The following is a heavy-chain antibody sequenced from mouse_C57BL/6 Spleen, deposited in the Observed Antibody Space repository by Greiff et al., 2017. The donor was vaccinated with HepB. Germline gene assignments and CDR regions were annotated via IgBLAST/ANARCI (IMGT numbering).Heavy chain of an antibody. CDR3: ARGSLGY. D-gene: IGHD4-1*01. V-gene: IGHV5-6*01. CDR2: ISSGGSYT. Sequence: EVKVVESGGDLVKPGGSLKLSCAASGFTFSSYGMSWVRQTPDKRLEWVATISSGGSYTYYPDSVKGRFTISRDNAKNTLYLQMSSLKSEDTAMYYCARGSLGYWGQGTTLTVSS. CDR1: GFTFSSYG. J-gene: IGHJ2*01.